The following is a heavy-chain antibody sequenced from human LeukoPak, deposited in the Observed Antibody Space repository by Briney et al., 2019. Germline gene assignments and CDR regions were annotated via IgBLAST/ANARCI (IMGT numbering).Heavy chain of an antibody. CDR3: AREQWLVDY. V-gene: IGHV4-38-2*02. Sequence: TSETLSLTCTVSGYSISSGYYWGWIRQPPGKGLEWTGSIYHSGSAYYNPSLKSRVTISVDTSKNQFSLKLSSVTAADTAVYYCAREQWLVDYWGQGTLVTVSS. CDR1: GYSISSGYY. CDR2: IYHSGSA. D-gene: IGHD6-19*01. J-gene: IGHJ4*02.